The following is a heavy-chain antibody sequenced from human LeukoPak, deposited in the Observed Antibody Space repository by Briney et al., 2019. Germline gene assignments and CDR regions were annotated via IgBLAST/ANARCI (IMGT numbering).Heavy chain of an antibody. CDR2: IKQDGSEK. J-gene: IGHJ4*02. Sequence: GGSLRLSWAASGFTFTSFWMSWVRLAPGKGLEWVANIKQDGSEKNYVDSVKGRFTISRDNAKNSMSLQMNSLRAEDTAVYYCTREGILAGVDYWGQGTLVTVSS. V-gene: IGHV3-7*01. D-gene: IGHD6-13*01. CDR3: TREGILAGVDY. CDR1: GFTFTSFW.